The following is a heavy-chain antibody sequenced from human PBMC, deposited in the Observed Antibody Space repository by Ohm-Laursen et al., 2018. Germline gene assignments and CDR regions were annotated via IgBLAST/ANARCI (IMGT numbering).Heavy chain of an antibody. J-gene: IGHJ6*02. CDR2: IKQDGSQK. CDR3: VRDWIAAVGYHYYGLDV. D-gene: IGHD6-13*01. CDR1: GFTVSSNY. V-gene: IGHV3-7*01. Sequence: SLRLSCAASGFTVSSNYMSWVRQAPGKGLEWVANIKQDGSQKNFVDSVKGRFTISRDNSQNSLYLQMNSLRAEDTAVYYCVRDWIAAVGYHYYGLDVWGQGTTVTVSS.